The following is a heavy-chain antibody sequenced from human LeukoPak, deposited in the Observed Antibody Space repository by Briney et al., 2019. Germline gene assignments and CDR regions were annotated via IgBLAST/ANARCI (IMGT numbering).Heavy chain of an antibody. CDR2: MNPNSGNT. V-gene: IGHV1-8*03. D-gene: IGHD3-10*01. CDR1: GYTFTGYY. Sequence: ASVKVSCKASGYTFTGYYMHWVRQAPGQGLEWMGWMNPNSGNTGYAQKFQGRVTITRNTSISTAYMELSSLRSEDTAVYYCARASREWFGELEIDYWGQGTLVTVSS. CDR3: ARASREWFGELEIDY. J-gene: IGHJ4*02.